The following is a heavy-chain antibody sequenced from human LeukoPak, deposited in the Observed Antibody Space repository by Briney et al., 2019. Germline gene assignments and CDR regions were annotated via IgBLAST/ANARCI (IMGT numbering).Heavy chain of an antibody. Sequence: PSETLSLTCTVSGGSISSGGYYWSWIRQHPGKGLEWIGYIYYSGSTYYNPSLESRVTISVDTSKNQFSLKLSSVTAADTAVYYCARERVNGNWFDPWGQGTLVTVSS. J-gene: IGHJ5*02. CDR3: ARERVNGNWFDP. D-gene: IGHD4-23*01. V-gene: IGHV4-31*03. CDR2: IYYSGST. CDR1: GGSISSGGYY.